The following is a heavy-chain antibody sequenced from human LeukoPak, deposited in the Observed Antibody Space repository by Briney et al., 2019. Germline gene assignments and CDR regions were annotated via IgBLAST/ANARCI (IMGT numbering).Heavy chain of an antibody. Sequence: SETLSLTCTVSGGSISSHYWSWIRQPAGKGLEWIGRIYTSGSTNYNPSLKSRVTMSVDTSKNQFSLKLSSVTAADTAVYYCARDDLGNYYDSSGYYYVWGQGTLVTVSS. D-gene: IGHD3-22*01. CDR2: IYTSGST. CDR3: ARDDLGNYYDSSGYYYV. V-gene: IGHV4-4*07. CDR1: GGSISSHY. J-gene: IGHJ4*02.